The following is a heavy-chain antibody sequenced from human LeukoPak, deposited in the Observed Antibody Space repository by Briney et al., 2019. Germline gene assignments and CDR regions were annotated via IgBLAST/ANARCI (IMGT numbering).Heavy chain of an antibody. CDR3: ARGGQLEPSSLDY. J-gene: IGHJ4*02. D-gene: IGHD1-1*01. CDR1: GGSISSSSYY. V-gene: IGHV4-39*01. CDR2: IYYSGST. Sequence: SETLSLTCTVSGGSISSSSYYWGWIRQPPGKGLEWIGSIYYSGSTYYNPSLKSRVTISVDTSKNQFSLKLSSVTAADTAVYYCARGGQLEPSSLDYWGQGTLVTVSS.